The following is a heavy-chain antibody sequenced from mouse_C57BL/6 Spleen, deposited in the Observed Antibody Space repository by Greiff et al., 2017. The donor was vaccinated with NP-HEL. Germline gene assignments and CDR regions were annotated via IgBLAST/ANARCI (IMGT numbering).Heavy chain of an antibody. J-gene: IGHJ2*01. CDR2: ISDGGSYT. V-gene: IGHV5-4*01. CDR1: GFTFSSYA. Sequence: EVHLVESGGGLVKPGGSLKLSCAASGFTFSSYAMSWVRQTPEKRLEWVATISDGGSYTYYPDNVKGRFTISRDNAKNNLYLQMSHLKSEDTAMYYCARVAYFDYWGQGTTLTVSS. D-gene: IGHD1-1*01. CDR3: ARVAYFDY.